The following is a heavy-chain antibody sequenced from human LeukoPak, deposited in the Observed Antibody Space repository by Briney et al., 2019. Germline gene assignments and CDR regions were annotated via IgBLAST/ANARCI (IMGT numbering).Heavy chain of an antibody. Sequence: GGSLRLSCAASGFTFSSYDMSWVRQAPGKGLGWVSVISGSGGSTYYAASVKGRFTISRDNSKNTLYLQMSSLRAEDTAVYYCAGGDYVPYYGMDVWGQGTTVTVSS. V-gene: IGHV3-23*01. D-gene: IGHD4-17*01. J-gene: IGHJ6*02. CDR3: AGGDYVPYYGMDV. CDR1: GFTFSSYD. CDR2: ISGSGGST.